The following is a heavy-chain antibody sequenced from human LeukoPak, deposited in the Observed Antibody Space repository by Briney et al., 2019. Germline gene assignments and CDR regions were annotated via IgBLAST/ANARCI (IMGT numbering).Heavy chain of an antibody. CDR2: ISSSGSTI. D-gene: IGHD6-13*01. CDR3: AKDDSSSWTGLIDY. J-gene: IGHJ4*02. V-gene: IGHV3-11*01. CDR1: GFTFSDYY. Sequence: GGSLRLSCAASGFTFSDYYMSWIRQAPGKGLEWVSYISSSGSTIYYADSVKGRFTISRDNAKNSLYLQMNSLRAEDTALYYCAKDDSSSWTGLIDYWGQGTLVTVSS.